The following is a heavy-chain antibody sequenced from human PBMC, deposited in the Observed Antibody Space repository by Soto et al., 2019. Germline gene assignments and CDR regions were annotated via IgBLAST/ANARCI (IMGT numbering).Heavy chain of an antibody. CDR2: ISAYNGNT. CDR3: ARERGVAPPVAGNTHYYYYMDV. D-gene: IGHD6-19*01. V-gene: IGHV1-18*01. J-gene: IGHJ6*03. Sequence: QDQLVQSGVAVKKPGASVTVSCKASGYSFTNYGITWVRQSPGQGFEWMGWISAYNGNTNCAQKFQGRVTMTTDESTSTAYLELRSLRSDDTAVYYCARERGVAPPVAGNTHYYYYMDVRGKVNTVTVSS. CDR1: GYSFTNYG.